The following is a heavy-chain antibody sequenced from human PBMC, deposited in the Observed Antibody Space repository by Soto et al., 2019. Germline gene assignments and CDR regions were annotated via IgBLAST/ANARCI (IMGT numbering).Heavy chain of an antibody. CDR1: GYTFTNHG. J-gene: IGHJ4*02. Sequence: QVQLVQSGPEVKKSGASVKVSCKASGYTFTNHGISWVRQAPGHGLEWMGWVSGYNGKTKYAQELQGRVPMTTETSTSTAYMELRSLRSDDTAVYYCAIDLYPLAYYFDYWGQGTLVTVSS. V-gene: IGHV1-18*04. CDR2: VSGYNGKT. CDR3: AIDLYPLAYYFDY. D-gene: IGHD2-8*01.